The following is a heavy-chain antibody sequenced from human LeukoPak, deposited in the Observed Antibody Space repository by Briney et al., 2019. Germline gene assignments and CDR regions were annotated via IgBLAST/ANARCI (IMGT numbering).Heavy chain of an antibody. J-gene: IGHJ6*03. CDR1: GGSISSSSYY. D-gene: IGHD1-1*01. V-gene: IGHV4-39*01. CDR3: ARRSVDPGYYYMDV. CDR2: IYYSGST. Sequence: SETLSLTCTVSGGSISSSSYYWGWIRQPPGKGLEWIGSIYYSGSTYYNPSLKSRVTISVDTSKNQFSLKLSSVTAADTAVYYCARRSVDPGYYYMDVWGKGTTVTVSS.